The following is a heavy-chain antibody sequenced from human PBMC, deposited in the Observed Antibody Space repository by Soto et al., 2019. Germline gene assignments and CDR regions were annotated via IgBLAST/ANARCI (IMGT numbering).Heavy chain of an antibody. CDR2: IIPIFGTA. Sequence: GASVKVSCKASGGTFSSYAISWVRQAPGQGLEWMGGIIPIFGTANYAQKFQGRVTITADESTSTAYMELSSLRSEDTAVYYCARAGNKDIVVVPAAVNWFDPWGQGTLVTVSS. CDR1: GGTFSSYA. CDR3: ARAGNKDIVVVPAAVNWFDP. J-gene: IGHJ5*02. V-gene: IGHV1-69*13. D-gene: IGHD2-2*01.